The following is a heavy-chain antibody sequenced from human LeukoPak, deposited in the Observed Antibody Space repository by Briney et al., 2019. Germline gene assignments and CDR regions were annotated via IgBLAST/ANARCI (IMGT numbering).Heavy chain of an antibody. CDR2: IYYSGST. J-gene: IGHJ4*02. CDR1: GDSISNSNYY. V-gene: IGHV4-39*01. D-gene: IGHD3-3*01. Sequence: PSETLSLTCTVSGDSISNSNYYWGWIRQPPGKGLEWIGSIYYSGSTYYNPSLKSRVTISVDTSKKQFSLKLTSVTAADTAVYYCAPLPDFWNGYYSTGFDYWGQGTLVTVSS. CDR3: APLPDFWNGYYSTGFDY.